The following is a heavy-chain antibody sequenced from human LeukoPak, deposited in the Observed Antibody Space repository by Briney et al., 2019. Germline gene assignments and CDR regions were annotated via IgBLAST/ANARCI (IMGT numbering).Heavy chain of an antibody. CDR3: ARDVGTTQRNAFDI. D-gene: IGHD1-26*01. Sequence: PSGTLSLTCTVSGGSISSGSYYWNWIRQPAGKGLEWIGRIYTSGNTNYNPSLKSRVTISVDTSKNQFSLRLSSVTAADTAVYYCARDVGTTQRNAFDIWGQGTMVSVSS. CDR1: GGSISSGSYY. V-gene: IGHV4-61*02. CDR2: IYTSGNT. J-gene: IGHJ3*02.